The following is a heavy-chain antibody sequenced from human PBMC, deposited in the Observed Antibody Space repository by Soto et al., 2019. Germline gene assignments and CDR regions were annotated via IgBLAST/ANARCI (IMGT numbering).Heavy chain of an antibody. Sequence: QVQLQESGPGLVRPSQTLSLTCTVSGASISSGDSFWSWIRQPPGKGLEWIGYIYYSGSTYYNPSLKSRVTLSVDTSQIQFSLNLSSVTAADTAVYYCARDAYGHYAGDDCWGQVTLVTVSS. J-gene: IGHJ4*02. D-gene: IGHD4-17*01. CDR1: GASISSGDSF. CDR3: ARDAYGHYAGDDC. V-gene: IGHV4-30-4*01. CDR2: IYYSGST.